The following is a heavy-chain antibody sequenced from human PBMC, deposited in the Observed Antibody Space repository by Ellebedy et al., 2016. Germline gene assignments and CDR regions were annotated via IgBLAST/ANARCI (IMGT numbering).Heavy chain of an antibody. J-gene: IGHJ6*03. D-gene: IGHD3-10*01. CDR1: GLTFSSSA. V-gene: IGHV1-58*01. CDR2: IVVGSGNT. CDR3: AAVPMVRGVMGYYYYMDV. Sequence: SVKVSXXASGLTFSSSAVQWVRQARGQRLEWIGWIVVGSGNTNYAQKFQERVTITRDMSTSTAYMELSSLRSEDTAVYYCAAVPMVRGVMGYYYYMDVWGKGTTVTVSS.